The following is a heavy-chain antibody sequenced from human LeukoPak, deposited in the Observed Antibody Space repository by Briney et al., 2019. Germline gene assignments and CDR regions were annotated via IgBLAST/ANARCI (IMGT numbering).Heavy chain of an antibody. CDR3: ARETAHCGGDCFDY. V-gene: IGHV3-48*03. CDR1: GFTISNYE. D-gene: IGHD2-21*01. CDR2: IGVGGNNI. J-gene: IGHJ4*02. Sequence: RGSLRLSCAASGFTISNYEFNWVRQAPGKGLEWVSYIGVGGNNIYYAESVRGRFTTSRDNAKNSLYLQLNSLRAEDTAVYYCARETAHCGGDCFDYWGQGTLVTVSS.